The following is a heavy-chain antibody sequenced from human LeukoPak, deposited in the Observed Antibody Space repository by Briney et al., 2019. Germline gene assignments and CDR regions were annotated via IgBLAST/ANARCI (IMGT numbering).Heavy chain of an antibody. CDR2: IYYSGST. V-gene: IGHV4-59*01. D-gene: IGHD3-3*01. CDR3: ARASFWSGYRIDY. J-gene: IGHJ4*02. Sequence: SETLSLTCTVSGGSISSYYWSWIRQPPGKGLEWIWYIYYSGSTNYNPSLKSRVTISVDTSKNQFSLKLSSVTAADTAVYYCARASFWSGYRIDYWGQGTLVTVSS. CDR1: GGSISSYY.